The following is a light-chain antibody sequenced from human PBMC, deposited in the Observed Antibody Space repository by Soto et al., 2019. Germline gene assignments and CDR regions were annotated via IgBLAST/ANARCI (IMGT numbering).Light chain of an antibody. CDR2: EVT. Sequence: QSVLSQPASGSGSPGQSITISCTGTSSDVGGYNFVSWYQQHPGKAPKLMIYEVTSRPSGVSNRFSGSKSGNTASLTISGLQAEDEADYYCNSYTTSSTLVFGTGTKLTVL. CDR3: NSYTTSSTLV. V-gene: IGLV2-14*03. CDR1: SSDVGGYNF. J-gene: IGLJ1*01.